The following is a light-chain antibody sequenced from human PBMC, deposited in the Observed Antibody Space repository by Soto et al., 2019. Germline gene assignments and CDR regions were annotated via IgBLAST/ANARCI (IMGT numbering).Light chain of an antibody. V-gene: IGKV1-5*03. J-gene: IGKJ1*01. Sequence: DIQMTQSPSTLSASVGNRLTIICRASQSISSWLAWYQQKPGKAPKLLIYKASSLESGVPSRFSGSGSGTEFTLTISSLQPDDFATYYCQQYNSYSTFGQGTKVDIK. CDR1: QSISSW. CDR2: KAS. CDR3: QQYNSYST.